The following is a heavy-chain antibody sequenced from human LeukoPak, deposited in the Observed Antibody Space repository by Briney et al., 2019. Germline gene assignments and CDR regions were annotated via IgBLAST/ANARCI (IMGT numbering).Heavy chain of an antibody. D-gene: IGHD3-22*01. CDR3: ARDLLLAADSSGYYGDY. Sequence: ASVKVSCKASGYTFTSYGISWVRQAPGQGLEWMGWISAYNGNTNYAQKLQGRVTMTTDTSTSTAYMELRSLRSDDTAVYYCARDLLLAADSSGYYGDYRGQGTLVTVSS. CDR1: GYTFTSYG. J-gene: IGHJ4*02. V-gene: IGHV1-18*01. CDR2: ISAYNGNT.